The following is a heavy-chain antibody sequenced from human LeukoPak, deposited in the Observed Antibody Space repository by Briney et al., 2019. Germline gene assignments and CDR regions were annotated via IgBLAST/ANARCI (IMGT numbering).Heavy chain of an antibody. CDR2: ISPSGGST. D-gene: IGHD2-15*01. CDR3: ARGYCSGGTCYVLDY. CDR1: GYTFTGYY. Sequence: ASVKVSCKASGYTFTGYYMHWVRQAPGQGPGWMGVISPSGGSTTYAQKFQGRVTLTRDMSTSTDYLELSSLRSEDTAVYYCARGYCSGGTCYVLDYWGQGTLVTVSS. J-gene: IGHJ4*02. V-gene: IGHV1-46*01.